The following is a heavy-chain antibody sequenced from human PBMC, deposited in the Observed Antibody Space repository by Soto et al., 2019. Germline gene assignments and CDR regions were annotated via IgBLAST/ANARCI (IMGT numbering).Heavy chain of an antibody. V-gene: IGHV1-2*02. J-gene: IGHJ4*02. CDR3: ARVSPQLWPYFDY. D-gene: IGHD5-18*01. CDR2: INPNSGGT. Sequence: ASVKVSCKASGYTFTGYYMHWVRQAPGQGLEWMGWINPNSGGTNYAQKFQGRVTMTRDTSISTAYMELSRLRSDDTAVYYCARVSPQLWPYFDYWGQGTRVTVSA. CDR1: GYTFTGYY.